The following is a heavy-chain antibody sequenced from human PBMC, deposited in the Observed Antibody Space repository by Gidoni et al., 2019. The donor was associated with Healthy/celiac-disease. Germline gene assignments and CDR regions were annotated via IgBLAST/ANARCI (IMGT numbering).Heavy chain of an antibody. CDR1: GGSFSGYY. D-gene: IGHD3-3*01. Sequence: QVQLQQWGAGLLKPSETLSLPCPVYGGSFSGYYWSWIRQPPGKGLEWIGEINHSGSTNYNPSLKSRVTISVDTSKNQFSLKLSSVTAADTAVYYCARGRGVFGVVTPFDYWGQGTLVTVSS. CDR3: ARGRGVFGVVTPFDY. CDR2: INHSGST. V-gene: IGHV4-34*01. J-gene: IGHJ4*02.